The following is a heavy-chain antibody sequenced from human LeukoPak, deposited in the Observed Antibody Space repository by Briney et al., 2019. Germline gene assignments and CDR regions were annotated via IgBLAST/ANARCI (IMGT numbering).Heavy chain of an antibody. Sequence: PSETLSLTCAVAGGSISSGGYSWSWIRQPPGKGLEWDGYIYHSGSTYYNPSLKSRVTISVDRSKNQFSLKLSSVTAADTAVYYCARARSNPRPGGLRYFDLWGRGTLVTVSS. CDR2: IYHSGST. J-gene: IGHJ2*01. CDR3: ARARSNPRPGGLRYFDL. V-gene: IGHV4-30-2*01. CDR1: GGSISSGGYS. D-gene: IGHD1-14*01.